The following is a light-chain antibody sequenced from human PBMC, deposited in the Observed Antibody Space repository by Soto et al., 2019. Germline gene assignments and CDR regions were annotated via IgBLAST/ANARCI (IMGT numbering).Light chain of an antibody. J-gene: IGKJ1*01. CDR1: QTIRSNY. V-gene: IGKV3-20*01. CDR2: GAS. CDR3: QQYGSPPWT. Sequence: ETVLTQSPGTLPLSPGERATLSCMASQTIRSNYLAWYRQTPGQAPRLLIYGASNRATGIADRFSDSGSGTDFTLIISRLEPEDFAMYYCQQYGSPPWTFGQGTKVEIK.